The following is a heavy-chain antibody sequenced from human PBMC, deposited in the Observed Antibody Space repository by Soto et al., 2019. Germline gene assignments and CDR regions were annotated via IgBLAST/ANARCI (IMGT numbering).Heavy chain of an antibody. CDR1: GGSISSGGYY. CDR3: AREAAGILNWFDP. J-gene: IGHJ5*02. CDR2: IYHSGST. V-gene: IGHV4-31*03. Sequence: QVQLQESGPGLVKPSQTLSLTCTVSGGSISSGGYYWSWIRQHPGKGLEWIGYIYHSGSTYYNPSLKSRVTTSVDTSKNQFSLKVSSVTAADTAMYYCAREAAGILNWFDPWGQGTLVTVSS. D-gene: IGHD6-25*01.